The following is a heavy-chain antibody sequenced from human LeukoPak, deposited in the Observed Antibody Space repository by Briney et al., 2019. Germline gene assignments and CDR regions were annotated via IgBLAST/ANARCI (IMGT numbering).Heavy chain of an antibody. CDR1: GGSISSSSYY. Sequence: SENLSLTCTVSGGSISSSSYYWGWIRQPPGKDLEWIGSIYYSGNTYYNPSLKSRLTISLDTSKNQFSLKLSSVTAADTAVYYCARKLWSSSWVDYWGQGTLVTVSS. D-gene: IGHD6-6*01. CDR2: IYYSGNT. CDR3: ARKLWSSSWVDY. V-gene: IGHV4-39*01. J-gene: IGHJ4*02.